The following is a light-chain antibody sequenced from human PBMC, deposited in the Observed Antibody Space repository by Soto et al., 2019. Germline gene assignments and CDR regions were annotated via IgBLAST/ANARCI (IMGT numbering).Light chain of an antibody. J-gene: IGKJ5*01. CDR3: QQRSNWPPRVS. CDR2: DAS. Sequence: EIVLTQSPATLSLSPGQRATLSCTASQSVGTYLGWYQQTPGQAPRLLIYDASSRATGIPARFSGSGSGTDFTLTISSLEPEDFALYYCQQRSNWPPRVSFGQGTRLEIK. CDR1: QSVGTY. V-gene: IGKV3-11*01.